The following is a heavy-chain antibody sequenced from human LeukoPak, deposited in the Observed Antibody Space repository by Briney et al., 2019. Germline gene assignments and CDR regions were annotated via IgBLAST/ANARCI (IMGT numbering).Heavy chain of an antibody. CDR1: GFTLRSYE. D-gene: IGHD3-10*01. Sequence: PGGSLRLSCAASGFTLRSYELNWVRQAPGKGLDWVSYISSSGSTIYYADSVKGRFTISRDNAKNSLYLQMNSLRAEDTAVYYCARMYYYGSGSSTGVFQHWGQGTLVTVSA. J-gene: IGHJ1*01. CDR3: ARMYYYGSGSSTGVFQH. CDR2: ISSSGSTI. V-gene: IGHV3-48*03.